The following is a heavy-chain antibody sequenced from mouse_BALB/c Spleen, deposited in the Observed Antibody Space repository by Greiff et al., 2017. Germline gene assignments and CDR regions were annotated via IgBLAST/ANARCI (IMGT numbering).Heavy chain of an antibody. CDR2: IWGDGST. D-gene: IGHD1-1*01. CDR3: AREDYYGSSYLYAMDY. V-gene: IGHV2-6-7*01. J-gene: IGHJ4*01. CDR1: GFSLTGYG. Sequence: VKLVESGPGLVAPSQSLSITCTVSGFSLTGYGVNWVRQPPGKGLEWLGMIWGDGSTDYNSALKSRLSISKDNSKSQVFLKMNSLQTDDTARYYCAREDYYGSSYLYAMDYWGQGTSVTVSS.